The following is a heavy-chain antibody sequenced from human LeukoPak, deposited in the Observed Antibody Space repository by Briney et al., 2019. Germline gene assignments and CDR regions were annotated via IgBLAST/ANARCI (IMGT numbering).Heavy chain of an antibody. Sequence: SETLSLTCTVSGGSISSSSYYWGWIRQPPGKGLEWIGSIYYSGSTYYNPSLKSRVTISVDTSKNQFSLKLSSVTAADTAVYYCASIIYSSSWYPNPPFDYWGQGTLVTVSS. CDR3: ASIIYSSSWYPNPPFDY. D-gene: IGHD6-13*01. J-gene: IGHJ4*02. CDR2: IYYSGST. CDR1: GGSISSSSYY. V-gene: IGHV4-39*01.